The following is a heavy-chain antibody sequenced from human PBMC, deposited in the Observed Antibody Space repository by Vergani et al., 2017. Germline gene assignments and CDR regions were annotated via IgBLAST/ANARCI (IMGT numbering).Heavy chain of an antibody. J-gene: IGHJ6*03. V-gene: IGHV4-38-2*02. CDR2: IYYSGST. CDR1: GYSISSGYY. D-gene: IGHD6-13*01. Sequence: QVQLQESGPGLVKPSETLSLTCAVSGYSISSGYYWGWIRQPPGKGLEWIGYIYYSGSTNYNPSLKSRVTISVDTSKNQFSLKLSSVTAADTAVYYCAREAKYSSSWYYYYYYMDVWGKGTTVTVSS. CDR3: AREAKYSSSWYYYYYYMDV.